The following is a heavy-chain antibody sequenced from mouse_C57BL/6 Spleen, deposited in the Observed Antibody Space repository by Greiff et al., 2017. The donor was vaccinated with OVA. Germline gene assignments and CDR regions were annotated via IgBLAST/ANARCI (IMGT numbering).Heavy chain of an antibody. CDR3: ARGDYYGSSFDY. D-gene: IGHD1-1*01. CDR1: GYTFTSYW. CDR2: INPSNGGT. Sequence: QVQLQQSGTELVKPGASVKLSCKASGYTFTSYWMHWVKQRPEQGLEWIGNINPSNGGTNYNEKFKSKATLTVDKSSSTAYMQLSSLTSEDSAVYYCARGDYYGSSFDYWGQGTTLTVSS. J-gene: IGHJ2*01. V-gene: IGHV1-53*01.